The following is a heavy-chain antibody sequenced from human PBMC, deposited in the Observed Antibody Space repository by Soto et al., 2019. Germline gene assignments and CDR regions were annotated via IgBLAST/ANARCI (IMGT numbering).Heavy chain of an antibody. CDR2: TRNKANSYTT. CDR3: SRDLGS. Sequence: EVQLVESGGGLVQPGGSLRLSCAASGFTFSDHHMDWVRQAPGKGLEWVGRTRNKANSYTTEYAAPVKGRFTISRDYSKNSLYLQMNRLKTDDTAVYYCSRDLGSWGQGTLVTVSS. J-gene: IGHJ5*02. V-gene: IGHV3-72*01. CDR1: GFTFSDHH.